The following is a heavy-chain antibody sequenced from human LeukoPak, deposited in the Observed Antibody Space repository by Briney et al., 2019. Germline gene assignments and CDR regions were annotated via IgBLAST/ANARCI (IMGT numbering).Heavy chain of an antibody. J-gene: IGHJ6*03. CDR1: GGSISSSNW. Sequence: PSGTLSLTCAVSGGSISSSNWWSWVRQPPGKGLQWIGEIYHSGSTNYDPSLKSRVTISVDKSKNQFSLKLSSVTAADTAVYYCARGQYIYGDYRCYMDVWGKGTTVTISS. D-gene: IGHD4-17*01. CDR2: IYHSGST. V-gene: IGHV4-4*02. CDR3: ARGQYIYGDYRCYMDV.